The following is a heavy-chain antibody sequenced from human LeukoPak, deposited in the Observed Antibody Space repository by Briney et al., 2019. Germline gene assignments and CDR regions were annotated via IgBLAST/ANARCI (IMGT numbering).Heavy chain of an antibody. D-gene: IGHD3-10*01. CDR1: GYTFTGYY. Sequence: ASVKVSCKASGYTFTGYYMHWVRQAPGQGLEWMGWINPNSGGTNYAQKFQGRVTMTRDTSISTAYMELSRLRSDDTAVYYCARETFYGSGSYYTRQNWFYPWGQGTLVTVSS. CDR3: ARETFYGSGSYYTRQNWFYP. V-gene: IGHV1-2*02. J-gene: IGHJ5*02. CDR2: INPNSGGT.